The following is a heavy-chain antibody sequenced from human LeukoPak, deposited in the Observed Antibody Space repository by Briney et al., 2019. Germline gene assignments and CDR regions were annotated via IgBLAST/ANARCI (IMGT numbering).Heavy chain of an antibody. D-gene: IGHD4-11*01. CDR2: ISGGGGST. Sequence: GGSLRLSCAASGFIFTTYAMIWVRQAPGKGLEWVSTISGGGGSTFYADSVKGRFTIFRVNSKNTLYLQMNSLRAEDTAIYYCAKDMSDYTNFPDVWGQGTTATVSS. J-gene: IGHJ6*02. CDR3: AKDMSDYTNFPDV. V-gene: IGHV3-23*01. CDR1: GFIFTTYA.